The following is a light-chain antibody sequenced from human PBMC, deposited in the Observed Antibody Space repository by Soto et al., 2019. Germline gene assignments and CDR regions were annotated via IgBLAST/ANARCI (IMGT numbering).Light chain of an antibody. CDR1: QSVNNY. J-gene: IGKJ4*01. CDR3: QQHNKWPLT. CDR2: GIF. Sequence: EIVMTQSPATVSVSPGERATLSCRASQSVNNYSAWYQQKPGQAPRLLVYGIFSRATSVPARFSGSGSGTEFTLTISSLQSEDSAVYYCQQHNKWPLTFGGGTRVEIK. V-gene: IGKV3-15*01.